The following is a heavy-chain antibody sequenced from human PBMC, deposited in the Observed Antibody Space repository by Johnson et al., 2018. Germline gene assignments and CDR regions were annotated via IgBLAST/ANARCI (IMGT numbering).Heavy chain of an antibody. CDR1: RFTFSTYG. D-gene: IGHD3-3*01. J-gene: IGHJ3*02. CDR3: ASRFAMGDAFAI. Sequence: QVQLVQSGGGVVQPGKSLRLSCAASRFTFSTYGMHWVRQAPGKGLEWVAVISCDGSKKYCADSVKGRFTISRDNSKKTLYLQMNSLRDEDTAVYYCASRFAMGDAFAIWGQGTMVTGSS. V-gene: IGHV3-30*03. CDR2: ISCDGSKK.